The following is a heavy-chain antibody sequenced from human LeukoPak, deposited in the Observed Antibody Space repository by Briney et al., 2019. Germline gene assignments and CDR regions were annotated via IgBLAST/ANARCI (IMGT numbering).Heavy chain of an antibody. CDR2: IYSGGST. V-gene: IGHV3-53*01. CDR3: ARDFAGRGYFDY. Sequence: QSGGSLRLSCAASGFTVSSNYMSWVRQAPGKGLEWVSVIYSGGSTYYADSVKGRFTISRDNSKNTLYLQMNSLRAEDTAVYYCARDFAGRGYFDYWGQGTLVTVSS. J-gene: IGHJ4*02. D-gene: IGHD3-10*01. CDR1: GFTVSSNY.